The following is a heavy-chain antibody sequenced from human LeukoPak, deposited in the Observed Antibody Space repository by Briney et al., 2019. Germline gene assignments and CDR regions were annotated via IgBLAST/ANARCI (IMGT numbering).Heavy chain of an antibody. D-gene: IGHD1-7*01. CDR1: GVTFSSYA. Sequence: GGSLRLSCAASGVTFSSYAMNWVRRGPGKGLEWVSAINPGGTSTYYADSVKGRFTISRDNSKNTFYLQMNSLRAEDTALYYCAKAGGNSFFDSWGQETLVTVSS. J-gene: IGHJ4*02. CDR3: AKAGGNSFFDS. CDR2: INPGGTST. V-gene: IGHV3-23*01.